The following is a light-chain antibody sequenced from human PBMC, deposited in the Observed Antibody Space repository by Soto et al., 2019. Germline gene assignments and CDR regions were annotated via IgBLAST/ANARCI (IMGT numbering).Light chain of an antibody. CDR2: EVS. CDR1: SSDVGAYNY. J-gene: IGLJ1*01. V-gene: IGLV2-8*01. Sequence: SALTQPPSASGSPGQSVTISCTGTSSDVGAYNYVSWYQRHPGKAPKVMIYEVSKRPSGVPDRFSGSKSGNTASLTVSGLQAEDEAEYYCSSYAGTNRVFGTGTKVTVL. CDR3: SSYAGTNRV.